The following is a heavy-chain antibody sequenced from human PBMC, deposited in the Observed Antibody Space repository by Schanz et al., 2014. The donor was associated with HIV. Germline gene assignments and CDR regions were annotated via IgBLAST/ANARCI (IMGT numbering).Heavy chain of an antibody. J-gene: IGHJ6*02. CDR2: ISYDGSNK. CDR3: ARDEGRYCSGGSCYYNGVDV. D-gene: IGHD2-15*01. CDR1: GFIFRTHG. Sequence: QVRLVETGGGVVQPGRSLRLSCAASGFIFRTHGMHWVRQAPGKGLEWVAVISYDGSNKYYADSVKGRFTISRDNSKNTLYFQMNSLRVEDTAVYYCARDEGRYCSGGSCYYNGVDVWGQGTTVTVSS. V-gene: IGHV3-30*03.